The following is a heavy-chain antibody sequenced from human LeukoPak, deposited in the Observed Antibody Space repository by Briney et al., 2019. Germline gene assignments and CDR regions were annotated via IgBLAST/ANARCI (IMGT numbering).Heavy chain of an antibody. CDR3: ATQLLSQNWFDP. CDR1: GYTFTGYY. D-gene: IGHD2-2*01. CDR2: INPNSGGT. Sequence: ASVKVSCKASGYTFTGYYMHWVRQAPGQGLEWMGWINPNSGGTNYAQKFQGRVTMTRDTSISTACMELSRLRSDDTAVYYCATQLLSQNWFDPWGQGTLVTVSS. J-gene: IGHJ5*02. V-gene: IGHV1-2*02.